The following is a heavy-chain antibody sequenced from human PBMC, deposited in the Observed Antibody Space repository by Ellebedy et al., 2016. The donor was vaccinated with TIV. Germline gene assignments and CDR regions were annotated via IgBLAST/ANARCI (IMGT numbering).Heavy chain of an antibody. CDR2: IYTTGST. J-gene: IGHJ6*03. D-gene: IGHD3-10*01. CDR3: ARKYYYGSGSYWGSYYYYYYMDV. V-gene: IGHV4-61*02. CDR1: GDSINSGYNY. Sequence: SETLSLTXTVSGDSINSGYNYWSWIRQSAGKGLEWIGRIYTTGSTEYNPSLKSRVTISVDTSKNQFSLKLSSVTAADTAVYYCARKYYYGSGSYWGSYYYYYYMDVWGKGTTVSVSS.